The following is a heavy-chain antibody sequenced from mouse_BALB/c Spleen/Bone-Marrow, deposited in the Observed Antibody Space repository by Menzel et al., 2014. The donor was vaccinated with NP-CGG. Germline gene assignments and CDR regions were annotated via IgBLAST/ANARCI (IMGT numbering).Heavy chain of an antibody. Sequence: VQLQQSGAELASPGASVKMSCKASGYTFTDYTIQWVKQRPGQGLEWIGYVNPRSGYANYNQKFKDKATLTADKSSSTAVMQLSSLTSEDSAVYYCARPKGFALDYWGQGTALTVSS. V-gene: IGHV1-4*01. CDR1: GYTFTDYT. CDR3: ARPKGFALDY. J-gene: IGHJ2*01. CDR2: VNPRSGYA.